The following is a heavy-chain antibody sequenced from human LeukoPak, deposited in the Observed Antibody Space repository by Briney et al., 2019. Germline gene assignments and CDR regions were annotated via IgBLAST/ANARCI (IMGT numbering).Heavy chain of an antibody. CDR2: IKKDGSEK. J-gene: IGHJ4*02. V-gene: IGHV3-7*01. Sequence: HPGGSLRLSCAASGFTFSSYWMSWVRQAPGKGLEWVANIKKDGSEKYYVDPVKGRFTISRDNAKKSLYLQMNSLGAEDTAVYYCARHLSGITGYTYGRGIDYWGQGTLLTVSS. D-gene: IGHD5-18*01. CDR3: ARHLSGITGYTYGRGIDY. CDR1: GFTFSSYW.